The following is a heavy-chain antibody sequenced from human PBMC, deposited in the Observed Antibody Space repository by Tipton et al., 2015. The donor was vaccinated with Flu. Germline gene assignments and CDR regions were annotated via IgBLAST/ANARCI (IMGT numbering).Heavy chain of an antibody. Sequence: SLRLSCAASGFTFTDYYMNWIRQAPGKGLEWLSFISGGAVTKYYADSVKGRFTISRDNAKNSLYLQMNSLRAEDTAVYYCARSLTAATMDVWGQGTTVTVSS. CDR2: ISGGAVTK. J-gene: IGHJ6*02. V-gene: IGHV3-11*01. D-gene: IGHD2-21*02. CDR1: GFTFTDYY. CDR3: ARSLTAATMDV.